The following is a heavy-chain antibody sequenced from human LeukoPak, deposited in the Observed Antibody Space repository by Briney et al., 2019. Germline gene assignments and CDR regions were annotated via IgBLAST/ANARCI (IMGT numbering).Heavy chain of an antibody. D-gene: IGHD5-24*01. Sequence: PGGSLRLSCAASGFTFSSYAMSRVRQAPGKGLEWVSAISGSGGSTYYADSVKGRFTISRDNSKNTLYLQMNSLRAGDTAVYYCARDRPETYVEMATILAFDIWGQGTMVTVSS. CDR2: ISGSGGST. V-gene: IGHV3-23*01. CDR1: GFTFSSYA. CDR3: ARDRPETYVEMATILAFDI. J-gene: IGHJ3*02.